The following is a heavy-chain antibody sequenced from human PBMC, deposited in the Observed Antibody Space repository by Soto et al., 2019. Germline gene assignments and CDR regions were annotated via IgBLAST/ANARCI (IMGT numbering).Heavy chain of an antibody. CDR1: AFTLSAYD. D-gene: IGHD2-15*01. CDR3: ARAYSGRLPRRADYYYAMDV. Sequence: VGSLRLSCAASAFTLSAYDMHWVRQPNGKGLEWVSALGAADDPYYLGSVKGRFTISRENAKNSLCLQTNNLRAGDTAVYYCARAYSGRLPRRADYYYAMDVWGQGTTVTVSS. CDR2: LGAADDP. V-gene: IGHV3-13*05. J-gene: IGHJ6*02.